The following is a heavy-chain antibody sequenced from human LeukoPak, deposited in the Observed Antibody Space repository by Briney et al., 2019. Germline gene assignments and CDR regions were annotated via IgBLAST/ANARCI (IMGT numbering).Heavy chain of an antibody. CDR1: GFTFSRYG. CDR2: IRYDGSNK. J-gene: IGHJ4*02. CDR3: AKDNYDFWSGYYDN. Sequence: GGSLRLSCAASGFTFSRYGMHWVRQAPGKGLEWVAFIRYDGSNKYYADSVKGRFTISRDSSKNTLYLKMNSLRAEDTAVYYCAKDNYDFWSGYYDNWGQGTLVTVSS. D-gene: IGHD3-3*01. V-gene: IGHV3-30*02.